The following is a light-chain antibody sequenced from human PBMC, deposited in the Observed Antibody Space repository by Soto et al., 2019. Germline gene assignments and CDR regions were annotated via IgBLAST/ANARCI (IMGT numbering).Light chain of an antibody. J-gene: IGKJ4*01. CDR1: QGISSY. CDR2: TAS. V-gene: IGKV1-9*01. CDR3: QQANSFPLT. Sequence: DIQLTQSPSFLSASVGDRVTITCRASQGISSYLAWYQQKPGKAPNLLIHTASTLQSGVPSRFSGSGSGTDFTLTISSLQPEDFATYYCQQANSFPLTFGGGTKV.